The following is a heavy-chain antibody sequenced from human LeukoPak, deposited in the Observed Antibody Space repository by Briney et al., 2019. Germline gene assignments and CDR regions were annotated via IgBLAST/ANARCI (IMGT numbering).Heavy chain of an antibody. J-gene: IGHJ4*02. V-gene: IGHV5-51*01. Sequence: GESLKISCKGSGYSFTSYWIGWVRQMPGKGLEWMGITYPGDSDTRYSPSFQGQVTISADKSISTAYLQWSSLKASDTAMYYCAVSSPELYYDSSGYRGDYWGQGTLVTVSS. CDR3: AVSSPELYYDSSGYRGDY. CDR1: GYSFTSYW. CDR2: TYPGDSDT. D-gene: IGHD3-22*01.